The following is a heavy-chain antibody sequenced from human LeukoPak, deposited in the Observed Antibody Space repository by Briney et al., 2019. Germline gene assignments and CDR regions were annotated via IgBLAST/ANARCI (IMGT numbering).Heavy chain of an antibody. CDR3: AREDGDPYSPFDY. CDR1: GFTVSDNY. D-gene: IGHD2-15*01. J-gene: IGHJ4*02. Sequence: GGSLRLSCAVSGFTVSDNYMTWVRQAPGKGLEWVSVIYSGGGTYYTDSVKGRFAISRDNSRNTVYLQMNSLRAEDTAVYYCAREDGDPYSPFDYWGQGTLVTVSS. V-gene: IGHV3-53*01. CDR2: IYSGGGT.